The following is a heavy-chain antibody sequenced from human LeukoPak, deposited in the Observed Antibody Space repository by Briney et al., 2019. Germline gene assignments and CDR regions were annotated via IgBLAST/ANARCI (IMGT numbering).Heavy chain of an antibody. J-gene: IGHJ3*02. D-gene: IGHD2-2*01. Sequence: ASVKISCKVSGYTFTDYYMHWVPQAPGKGLEWMGLVDPEDGETIYAEKFQGRDTITADTSTDTAYMELSSLRSEDTAVYYCATADCSSTSCYRLLGAFDIWGQGTMVTVSS. CDR2: VDPEDGET. CDR1: GYTFTDYY. CDR3: ATADCSSTSCYRLLGAFDI. V-gene: IGHV1-69-2*01.